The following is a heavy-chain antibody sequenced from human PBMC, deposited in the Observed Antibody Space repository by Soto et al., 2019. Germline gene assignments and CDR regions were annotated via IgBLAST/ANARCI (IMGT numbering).Heavy chain of an antibody. D-gene: IGHD5-18*01. J-gene: IGHJ6*02. V-gene: IGHV1-69*12. Sequence: QVQLVQSGAEVKKPGSSVKVSCKASGGTFSSYASSWVRQAPGQGLEWMGGIIPIFGTANYAQKFQGRATITADESTSTAYMELSSLRSEDTAVYYCASHSYGYFPHYYHGMDVWGQGTTVTVSS. CDR3: ASHSYGYFPHYYHGMDV. CDR1: GGTFSSYA. CDR2: IIPIFGTA.